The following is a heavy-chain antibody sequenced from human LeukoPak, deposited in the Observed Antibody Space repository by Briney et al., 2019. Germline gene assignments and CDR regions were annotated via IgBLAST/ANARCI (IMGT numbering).Heavy chain of an antibody. D-gene: IGHD3-16*01. CDR2: IGTAGDT. Sequence: GGSLRLSCAASGFTFSSYGMHWVRQATGKGLEWVSAIGTAGDTYYPGSVKGRFTISRENAKNSLYLQMNSLRAEDTAVYYCARGSSVMAPDYWGQGTLVTVSS. J-gene: IGHJ4*02. CDR1: GFTFSSYG. CDR3: ARGSSVMAPDY. V-gene: IGHV3-13*01.